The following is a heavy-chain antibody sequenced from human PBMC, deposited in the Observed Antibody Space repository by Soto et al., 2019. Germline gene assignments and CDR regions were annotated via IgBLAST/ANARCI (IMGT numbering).Heavy chain of an antibody. D-gene: IGHD3-22*01. J-gene: IGHJ6*03. V-gene: IGHV1-8*01. CDR3: ARGDRSDHYYYYYMDV. CDR1: GYTFTSYD. Sequence: ASVKVSCKASGYTFTSYDINWVRQATGQGLEWMGWMNPNSGNTGYAQKFQGRVTMTRNTSISTAYMELSSLRSEDTAVYYCARGDRSDHYYYYYMDVWGKGITVTVSS. CDR2: MNPNSGNT.